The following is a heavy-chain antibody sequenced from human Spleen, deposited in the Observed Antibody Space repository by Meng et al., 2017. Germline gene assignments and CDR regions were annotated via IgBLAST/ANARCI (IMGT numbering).Heavy chain of an antibody. Sequence: GGSLRLSCAASGFTFKSSDMHWVRQAPGKGLEWLAAIYYDGSRKYYADSVKGRFTISRDNSKNTVDLQISNLRADDTAVYYWARDPRVRWEYYFDYWGQGTLVTVSS. CDR2: IYYDGSRK. J-gene: IGHJ4*02. V-gene: IGHV3-33*01. CDR1: GFTFKSSD. CDR3: ARDPRVRWEYYFDY. D-gene: IGHD4-23*01.